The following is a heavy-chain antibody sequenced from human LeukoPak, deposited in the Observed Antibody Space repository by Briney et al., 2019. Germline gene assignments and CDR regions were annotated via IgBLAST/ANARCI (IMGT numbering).Heavy chain of an antibody. J-gene: IGHJ4*02. CDR1: GYTFTGYY. V-gene: IGHV1-2*02. CDR2: INPNSGGF. Sequence: ASVKVPCKASGYTFTGYYIHWMRQAPGQGLEWMGWINPNSGGFDYAQKFQGRVTMTRDTSISTAYMELTRLTSDDTAVYYCARESESSPYFAYWGQGTLVTVSS. CDR3: ARESESSPYFAY. D-gene: IGHD6-13*01.